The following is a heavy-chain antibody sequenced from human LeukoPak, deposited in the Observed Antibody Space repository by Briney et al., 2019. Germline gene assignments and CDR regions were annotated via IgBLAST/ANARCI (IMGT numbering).Heavy chain of an antibody. J-gene: IGHJ4*02. CDR2: ISSSSSYI. CDR3: ARVLGYSGYDLVDY. D-gene: IGHD5-12*01. V-gene: IGHV3-21*01. Sequence: GGSLGLSCAASGFTFSSCSMNWVRQAPGKGLEWVSSISSSSSYIYYADSVKGRFTISRDNAKNSLYLQMNSLRAEDTAVYYCARVLGYSGYDLVDYWGQGTLVTVSS. CDR1: GFTFSSCS.